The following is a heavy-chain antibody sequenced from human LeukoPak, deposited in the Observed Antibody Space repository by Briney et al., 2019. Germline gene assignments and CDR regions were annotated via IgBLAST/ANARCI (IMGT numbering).Heavy chain of an antibody. J-gene: IGHJ4*02. Sequence: PSETLSLTCTVSGGSISSYYWSWIRQPPGKGLEWIGYIYYSGSTNYNPSLKSRVTISVDTSKNQFSLKLSSVTAADTAVYYCARRGDGYNYDDYWGQGTLVTVSS. CDR2: IYYSGST. D-gene: IGHD5-24*01. CDR1: GGSISSYY. CDR3: ARRGDGYNYDDY. V-gene: IGHV4-59*01.